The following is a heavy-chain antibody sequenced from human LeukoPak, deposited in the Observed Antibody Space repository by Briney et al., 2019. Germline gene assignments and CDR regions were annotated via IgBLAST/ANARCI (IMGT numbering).Heavy chain of an antibody. CDR3: ASADSNSGYDPFDY. J-gene: IGHJ4*02. V-gene: IGHV5-51*01. D-gene: IGHD5-12*01. Sequence: GESLKISCKGSGCSFTSYWIGRVRQMTGKGLEWMGIIYPGDSDNRYSPSFQGQVTISADKSISTAYLQWSSLKASDTAMYYCASADSNSGYDPFDYWGQGTLVTVSS. CDR2: IYPGDSDN. CDR1: GCSFTSYW.